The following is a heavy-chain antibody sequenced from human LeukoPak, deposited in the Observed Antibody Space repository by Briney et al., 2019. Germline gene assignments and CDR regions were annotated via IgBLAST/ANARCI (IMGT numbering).Heavy chain of an antibody. Sequence: ASVKVSCKASGYTFTGYYMHWVRQAPGQGLEWMGWIDPNSGGTNYAQKFQGRVTMTRDTSISTAYMELSRLRSDDTAVYYCTLIAAAGTGAFDIWGQGTMVTVSS. CDR3: TLIAAAGTGAFDI. D-gene: IGHD6-13*01. J-gene: IGHJ3*02. V-gene: IGHV1-2*02. CDR2: IDPNSGGT. CDR1: GYTFTGYY.